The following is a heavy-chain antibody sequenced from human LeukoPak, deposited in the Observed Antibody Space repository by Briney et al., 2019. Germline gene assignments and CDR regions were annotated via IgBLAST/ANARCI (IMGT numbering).Heavy chain of an antibody. CDR1: GFTFSSYA. CDR2: ISGSGGST. Sequence: GGSLRLSCAAAGFTFSSYAMSWVRQAPGKGLEWVSAISGSGGSTYYADSVKGRFTISRDNAKNSLYLQMNSLRAEDTALYYCARDLTQGYYGSGFAFDIWGQGTMVTVSS. D-gene: IGHD3-10*01. J-gene: IGHJ3*02. CDR3: ARDLTQGYYGSGFAFDI. V-gene: IGHV3-23*01.